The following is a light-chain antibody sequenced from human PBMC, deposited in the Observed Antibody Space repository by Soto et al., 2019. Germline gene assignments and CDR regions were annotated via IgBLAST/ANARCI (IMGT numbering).Light chain of an antibody. CDR2: SDD. Sequence: QSVLTQPPSASGTPGQKVTISCSGASSNIGNNFVSWYQQVPGTAPKLLMYSDDQRPSGVLDQVSSSKSGTSASLAIRGLRYEEEADEYCSTWDASLSGRVFGGGTKVTVL. V-gene: IGLV1-47*02. CDR3: STWDASLSGRV. CDR1: SSNIGNNF. J-gene: IGLJ3*02.